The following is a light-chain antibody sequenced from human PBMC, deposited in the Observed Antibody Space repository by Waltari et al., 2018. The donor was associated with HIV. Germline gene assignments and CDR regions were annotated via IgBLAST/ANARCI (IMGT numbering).Light chain of an antibody. V-gene: IGKV3-20*01. CDR3: QQYSSAPRT. CDR1: QSITSSY. J-gene: IGKJ2*01. CDR2: GAS. Sequence: EIGLTQSSGTLSLSPGERATLSCRASQSITSSYLSWYQQKPGQAPRLVIYGASSRATGIPDRFSGSGSGADFTLTISRLEPEDFAVYYCQQYSSAPRTFGQGTKLEIK.